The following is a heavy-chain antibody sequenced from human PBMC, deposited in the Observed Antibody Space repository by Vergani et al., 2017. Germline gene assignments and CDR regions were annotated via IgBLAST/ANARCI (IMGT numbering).Heavy chain of an antibody. J-gene: IGHJ6*03. CDR2: INPNSGGT. Sequence: QVQLVQSGAEVKKPGASVKVSCKASGYTFTGYYMHWVRQAPGQGLEWMGRINPNSGGTTYAQKFQGRVTMTRDTSISTAYMERGRLRADDTAVYYCAREGIGGWSSTSCYTGGDYYYYMDVWGKGTTVTVSS. CDR3: AREGIGGWSSTSCYTGGDYYYYMDV. CDR1: GYTFTGYY. V-gene: IGHV1-2*06. D-gene: IGHD2-2*02.